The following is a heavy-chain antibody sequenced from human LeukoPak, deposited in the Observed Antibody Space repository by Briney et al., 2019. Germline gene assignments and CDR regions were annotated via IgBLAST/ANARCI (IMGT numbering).Heavy chain of an antibody. J-gene: IGHJ4*02. Sequence: GGSLRLSCAASGFTFSSYGMHWVRQAPGKGLEWVSIIRRGGGNKYYSDSVKGRFTISRDNSKNTVFLQMNSLRAEDTAVYYCAKDLKRGYSYGYWAFTPGYWGQGTLVTISS. CDR2: IRRGGGNK. CDR3: AKDLKRGYSYGYWAFTPGY. V-gene: IGHV3-30*02. D-gene: IGHD5-18*01. CDR1: GFTFSSYG.